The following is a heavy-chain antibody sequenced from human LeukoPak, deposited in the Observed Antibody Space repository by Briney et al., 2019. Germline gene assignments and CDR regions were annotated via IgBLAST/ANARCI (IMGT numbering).Heavy chain of an antibody. CDR1: GGSIRSSYYY. CDR2: IYDSGST. J-gene: IGHJ5*02. Sequence: PSETLSLTCTVSGGSIRSSYYYWGWIRQPPGKGLEWIGSIYDSGSTYYNPSLKSRVTISVDTSKNQFSLNLNFVTAADTALYYCARGDGSGSGRWFDPWGQGTLITVSS. V-gene: IGHV4-39*07. D-gene: IGHD3-10*01. CDR3: ARGDGSGSGRWFDP.